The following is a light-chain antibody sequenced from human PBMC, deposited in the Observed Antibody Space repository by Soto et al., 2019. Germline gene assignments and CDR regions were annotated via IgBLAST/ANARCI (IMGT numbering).Light chain of an antibody. J-gene: IGLJ1*01. Sequence: QSALTQPASVSGSPGQSITISCTGTTSDVGGYNYVSWYQQHPGKAPKVIIYEVSNRPSGVSNRFSGSKSGNTASLTISGLQAEDEADYYCSSYTGSSTPYVFGTGTKVTVL. CDR1: TSDVGGYNY. V-gene: IGLV2-14*01. CDR2: EVS. CDR3: SSYTGSSTPYV.